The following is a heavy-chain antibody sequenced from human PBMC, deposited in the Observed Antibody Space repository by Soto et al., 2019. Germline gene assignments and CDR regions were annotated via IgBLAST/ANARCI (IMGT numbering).Heavy chain of an antibody. Sequence: QVQLVESGGGVVQPGRSLRLSCAASGFTFSSYGMHWVRQAPGKGLEWVAVIWYDGSNKYYADSVKGRFTISRDNSKNTLYQQMNSLRAEDTAVYYCARDVPYYDYVWGSYRFDPWGQGTLVTVSS. D-gene: IGHD3-16*02. CDR1: GFTFSSYG. J-gene: IGHJ5*02. CDR3: ARDVPYYDYVWGSYRFDP. CDR2: IWYDGSNK. V-gene: IGHV3-33*01.